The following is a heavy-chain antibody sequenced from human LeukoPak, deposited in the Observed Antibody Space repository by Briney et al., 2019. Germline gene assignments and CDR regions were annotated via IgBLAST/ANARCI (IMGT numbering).Heavy chain of an antibody. CDR3: ATGALSRYCTNGVCQYYYYYMDV. CDR2: ISAYNGNT. V-gene: IGHV1-18*01. D-gene: IGHD2-8*01. Sequence: ASVKVSCKASGYTFTSYGISWVRQAPGQGLEWMGWISAYNGNTNYAQKLQGRVTMTTDTSTSTAYMELRSLRSDDTAVYYCATGALSRYCTNGVCQYYYYYMDVWGKGTTVTVSS. J-gene: IGHJ6*03. CDR1: GYTFTSYG.